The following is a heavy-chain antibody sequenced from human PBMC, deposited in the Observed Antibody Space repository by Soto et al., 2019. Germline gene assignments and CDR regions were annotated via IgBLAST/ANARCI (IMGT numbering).Heavy chain of an antibody. CDR2: ISHDGRNK. Sequence: SLRLSCTASGFTFSRYAMHWFRQAPGQGLEWVALISHDGRNKYYADSVKGRFTISRDNARNSLYLQMNSLRVGDTAVYYCIRSRPSCGGDCLPSFEYWGQGTPVTVSS. D-gene: IGHD2-21*02. CDR3: IRSRPSCGGDCLPSFEY. CDR1: GFTFSRYA. V-gene: IGHV3-30*14. J-gene: IGHJ4*02.